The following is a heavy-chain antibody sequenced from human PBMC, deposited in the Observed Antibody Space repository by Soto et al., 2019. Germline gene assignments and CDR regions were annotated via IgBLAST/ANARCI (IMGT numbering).Heavy chain of an antibody. V-gene: IGHV1-2*02. Sequence: QVQLVQSGAEVKKPGASVKVSCKASGYIFTCYYIPWVRQAPGQGLEWMGWINTKTGGTKYAQKFQGRVTMTRATSINTAYMEVSRLRSDDTAGYYCATDKVAFDLWGQGTMVTVSS. CDR1: GYIFTCYY. J-gene: IGHJ3*01. CDR3: ATDKVAFDL. D-gene: IGHD3-9*01. CDR2: INTKTGGT.